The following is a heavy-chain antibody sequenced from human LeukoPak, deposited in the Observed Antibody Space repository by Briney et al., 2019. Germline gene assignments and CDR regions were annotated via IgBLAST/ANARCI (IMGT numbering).Heavy chain of an antibody. J-gene: IGHJ6*02. CDR3: ARDSYDILTGYFQTYYYGMDV. CDR2: IWYDGSNK. Sequence: PGGSLRLSCAASGFTFSSYGMHWVRQAPGKGLEWVAVIWYDGSNKYYADSVKGRFTISRDNSKNTLYLQMNSLRAEDTAVYYCARDSYDILTGYFQTYYYGMDVWGQGTTVTVSS. CDR1: GFTFSSYG. D-gene: IGHD3-9*01. V-gene: IGHV3-30*19.